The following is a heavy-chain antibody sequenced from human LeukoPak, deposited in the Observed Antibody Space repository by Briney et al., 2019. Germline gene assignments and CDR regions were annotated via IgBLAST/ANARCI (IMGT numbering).Heavy chain of an antibody. J-gene: IGHJ4*02. CDR2: IYTSGST. V-gene: IGHV4-4*09. CDR1: GGSISSYY. Sequence: SETLSLTCTVSGGSISSYYWSWIRQPPGKGLEWTGYIYTSGSTNYNPSLKSRVTISVDTSKNQFSLKLSSVTAADTAVYYCARHAGYYDSSGFYDYWGQGTLVTVSS. D-gene: IGHD3-22*01. CDR3: ARHAGYYDSSGFYDY.